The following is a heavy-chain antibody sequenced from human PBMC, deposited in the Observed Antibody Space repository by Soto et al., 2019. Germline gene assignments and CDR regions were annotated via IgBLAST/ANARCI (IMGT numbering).Heavy chain of an antibody. Sequence: ASVKVSCKASGYTFTGYYMHWVRQAPGQGLEWMGWINPNSGGTNYAQKFQGRVTMTRDTSISTAYMELSRLRSDDTAVYYCAREVHYYDSSGYYPRDAFDIWGQGTMVTVSS. V-gene: IGHV1-2*02. CDR2: INPNSGGT. D-gene: IGHD3-22*01. CDR1: GYTFTGYY. J-gene: IGHJ3*02. CDR3: AREVHYYDSSGYYPRDAFDI.